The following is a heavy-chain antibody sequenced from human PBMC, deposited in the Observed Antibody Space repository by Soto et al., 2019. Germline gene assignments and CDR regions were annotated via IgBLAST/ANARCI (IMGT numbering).Heavy chain of an antibody. D-gene: IGHD2-2*01. J-gene: IGHJ4*02. V-gene: IGHV3-21*01. CDR2: VSKSDYT. CDR1: GFPFNNYG. CDR3: AREDSIIIPAVSDF. Sequence: VGSLRLSCTVSGFPFNNYGINWVRQAPGKGLEWVSSVSKSDYTYYSDSVQGRFTISRDNAKNSVSLQMNTLRVEDTAVYYCAREDSIIIPAVSDFWGQGTLVTVSS.